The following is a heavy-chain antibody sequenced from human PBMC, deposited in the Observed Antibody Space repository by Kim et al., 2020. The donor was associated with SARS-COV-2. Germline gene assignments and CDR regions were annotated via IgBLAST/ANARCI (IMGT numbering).Heavy chain of an antibody. V-gene: IGHV1-18*01. J-gene: IGHJ4*02. D-gene: IGHD4-17*01. Sequence: NYAQNLQGRVYLTTDTSTSTAFLELRSLRSDDTAVYFCARDRGYGDDTFDYWGQGTLVTVSS. CDR3: ARDRGYGDDTFDY.